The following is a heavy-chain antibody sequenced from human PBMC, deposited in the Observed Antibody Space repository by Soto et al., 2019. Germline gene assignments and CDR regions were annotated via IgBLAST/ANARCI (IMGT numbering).Heavy chain of an antibody. CDR3: AKDPAPYYYDSSGYYDY. CDR2: ISGSGGST. J-gene: IGHJ4*02. D-gene: IGHD3-22*01. Sequence: SLRLSCAASGFTFSSYAMSWVRQAPGKGLEWVSAISGSGGSTYYADSVKGRFTISRDNSKNTLYLQMNSLRAEDTAVYYCAKDPAPYYYDSSGYYDYWGQGTLVTVSS. V-gene: IGHV3-23*01. CDR1: GFTFSSYA.